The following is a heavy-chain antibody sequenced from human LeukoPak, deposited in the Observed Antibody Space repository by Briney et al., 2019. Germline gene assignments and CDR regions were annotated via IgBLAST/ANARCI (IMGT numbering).Heavy chain of an antibody. CDR2: IYYSGST. Sequence: PAETLSLTCTVSGGSISSGDYYWSWIRQPPGKGLEWIGYIYYSGSTHYNPSLKSRVTISVDTSKNQISLKLSSVTAADTAVYYCVSFYQAYYFDYWGQGAMVTVSS. CDR3: VSFYQAYYFDY. D-gene: IGHD2-21*01. V-gene: IGHV4-30-4*01. CDR1: GGSISSGDYY. J-gene: IGHJ4*02.